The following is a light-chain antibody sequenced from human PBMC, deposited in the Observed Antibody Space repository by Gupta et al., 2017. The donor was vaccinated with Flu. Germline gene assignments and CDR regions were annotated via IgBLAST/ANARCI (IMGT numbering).Light chain of an antibody. Sequence: QSALIQPASVSGSPGQSITVSCTGTSSDVGGYKFVSWYQHYPGKAPKLMIYDVSNRPSGVPNRFSGSKSGNTASLTISGLQAEDEADYYCSSKSSSGVIFGGGTRLTVL. V-gene: IGLV2-14*03. CDR2: DVS. CDR1: SSDVGGYKF. CDR3: SSKSSSGVI. J-gene: IGLJ2*01.